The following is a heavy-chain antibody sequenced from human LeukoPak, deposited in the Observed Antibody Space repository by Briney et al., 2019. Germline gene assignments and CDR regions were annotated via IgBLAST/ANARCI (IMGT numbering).Heavy chain of an antibody. J-gene: IGHJ4*02. V-gene: IGHV3-23*01. D-gene: IGHD6-25*01. CDR1: GFTFSSCA. CDR2: ITGSGETT. CDR3: AKDLGIAPD. Sequence: GGSLRLSCAASGFTFSSCAMNWVRQAPGKGLDWVSSITGSGETTYYADSVKGRFTISRDNSKNTLYLQMNSLRAEDTAVYYCAKDLGIAPDWGQGTLVTVSS.